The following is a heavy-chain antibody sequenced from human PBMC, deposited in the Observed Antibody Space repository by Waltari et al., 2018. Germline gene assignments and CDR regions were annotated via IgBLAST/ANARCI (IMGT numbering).Heavy chain of an antibody. D-gene: IGHD3-3*01. CDR2: IDYSGST. J-gene: IGHJ4*02. CDR1: GGSTSSSSYY. V-gene: IGHV4-39*01. CDR3: ARHRVDYDCWSGYSREVDY. Sequence: QLQLQESGPGLVKPSETLSLPCTVPGGSTSSSSYYWGWSRQPPGQGLAWIGSIDYSGSTIYNPSLKSRVTISVDTSKNQYSLKLSSVTTADTAVYYCARHRVDYDCWSGYSREVDYWGQGTLVTVSS.